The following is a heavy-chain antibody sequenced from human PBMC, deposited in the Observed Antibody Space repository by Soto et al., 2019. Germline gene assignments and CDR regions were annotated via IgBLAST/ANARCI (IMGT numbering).Heavy chain of an antibody. D-gene: IGHD7-27*01. CDR2: IYDSGST. CDR3: AMRASGEPPYYFDS. Sequence: KTSETLSLTCTVSGYSISSGDYWGWVRPPPGRGPEWIASIYDSGSTYYNLSLKSRVTISLDTSKSQFSLKLSSVAAADTAMYYCAMRASGEPPYYFDSWGQGTLVTVSS. V-gene: IGHV4-38-2*02. CDR1: GYSISSGDY. J-gene: IGHJ4*02.